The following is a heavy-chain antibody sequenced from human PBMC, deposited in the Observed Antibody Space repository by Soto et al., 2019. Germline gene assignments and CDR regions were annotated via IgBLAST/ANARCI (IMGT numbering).Heavy chain of an antibody. J-gene: IGHJ3*02. CDR3: ARDLGYCSSTSCYVAAFDI. D-gene: IGHD2-2*01. CDR1: GFTFSDYY. CDR2: ISTSGNTI. Sequence: QVQLLESGGGLVKPGGSLRLSCAASGFTFSDYYMSWIRQAPGKGLECVSYISTSGNTIYYADSVKGRFTISRDNAKNSLYLQMNSLRAEDTAVYYCARDLGYCSSTSCYVAAFDIWGQGTMVTVSS. V-gene: IGHV3-11*01.